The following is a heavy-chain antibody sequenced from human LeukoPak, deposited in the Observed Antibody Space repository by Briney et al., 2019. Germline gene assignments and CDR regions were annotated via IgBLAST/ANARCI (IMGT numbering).Heavy chain of an antibody. CDR2: IYTSGST. Sequence: SETLSLTCTVSGGSISSYFWSWIRQPAGKGLEWIGRIYTSGSTNHNPSLKSRVTMSIDTSKNQFSLKLTSVTAADTALYYCARVRRYSYGYTAYYFDYWGQGTLVTVSS. CDR1: GGSISSYF. CDR3: ARVRRYSYGYTAYYFDY. D-gene: IGHD5-18*01. V-gene: IGHV4-4*07. J-gene: IGHJ4*02.